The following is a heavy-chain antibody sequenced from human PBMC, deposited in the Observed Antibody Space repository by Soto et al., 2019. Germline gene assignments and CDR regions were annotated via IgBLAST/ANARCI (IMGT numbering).Heavy chain of an antibody. CDR3: ATDLGGYIYGLARH. D-gene: IGHD5-12*01. J-gene: IGHJ4*02. CDR2: IDVGSANA. CDR1: GFTFSSSA. V-gene: IGHV1-58*01. Sequence: QMQLVQSGPEVKKPGTSVKVSCKTSGFTFSSSAVHWVRQARGHRLQWIGWIDVGSANANYAHMLQERVTISRDMSTSTAYMELSSLRPEDTAVDYCATDLGGYIYGLARHWSPGTLVTVSS.